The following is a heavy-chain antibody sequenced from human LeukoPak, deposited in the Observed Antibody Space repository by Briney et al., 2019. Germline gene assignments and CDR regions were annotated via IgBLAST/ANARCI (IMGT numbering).Heavy chain of an antibody. CDR1: GFTFSSYA. CDR3: AKDEAKAAGPFYYFDY. D-gene: IGHD6-13*01. Sequence: PGGSLRLSCAASGFTFSSYAMSWVSQAPGKGLEWVSAISGSGGSTYYADSVKGRFTISRDNSKNTLYLQMNSLRAEDTAVYYCAKDEAKAAGPFYYFDYWGQGTLVTVSS. J-gene: IGHJ4*02. V-gene: IGHV3-23*01. CDR2: ISGSGGST.